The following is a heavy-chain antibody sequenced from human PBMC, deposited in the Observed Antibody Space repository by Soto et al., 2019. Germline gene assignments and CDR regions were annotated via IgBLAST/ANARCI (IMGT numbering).Heavy chain of an antibody. J-gene: IGHJ4*02. CDR2: IYHSGST. CDR1: GGSISSGGYS. Sequence: QLQLQESGSGLLKPSQTLSLTCAVSGGSISSGGYSWSWIRQPPWKGLEWIGYIYHSGSTYYNPSLKSRVTISVDRSKNQFSLKLSSVTAADTAVYYCARTTYYYDSSGYQTIGRGYFDYWGQGTLVTVSS. V-gene: IGHV4-30-2*01. CDR3: ARTTYYYDSSGYQTIGRGYFDY. D-gene: IGHD3-22*01.